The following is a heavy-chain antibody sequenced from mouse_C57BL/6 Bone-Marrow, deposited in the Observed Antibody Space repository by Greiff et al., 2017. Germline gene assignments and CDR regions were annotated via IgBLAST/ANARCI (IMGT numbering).Heavy chain of an antibody. CDR2: IHPNSGST. J-gene: IGHJ4*01. D-gene: IGHD2-1*01. CDR1: GYTFTSYW. V-gene: IGHV1-64*01. Sequence: QVQLQQSGAELVKPGASVKLSCKASGYTFTSYWMHWVKQRPGQGLEWIGMIHPNSGSTNYNEKFKSKATLTADKSSSTAYMQLSSLTSEDSAVXDGARYYGTTTGAMDDWGQGTTVTVSS. CDR3: ARYYGTTTGAMDD.